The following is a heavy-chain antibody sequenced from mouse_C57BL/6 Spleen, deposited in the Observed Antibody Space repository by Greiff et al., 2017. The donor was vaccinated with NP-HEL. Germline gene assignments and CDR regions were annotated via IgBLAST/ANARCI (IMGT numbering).Heavy chain of an antibody. D-gene: IGHD4-1*01. CDR3: AREDTGDVRDFDY. V-gene: IGHV1-55*01. J-gene: IGHJ2*01. CDR1: GYTFTSYW. Sequence: VQLQQPGAELVKPGASVKMSCKASGYTFTSYWITWVKQRPGQGLEWIGDIYPGSGSTNYNEKFKSKATLTVDTSSSTAYMQLSSLTSEDSAVYYCAREDTGDVRDFDYWGQGTTLTVSS. CDR2: IYPGSGST.